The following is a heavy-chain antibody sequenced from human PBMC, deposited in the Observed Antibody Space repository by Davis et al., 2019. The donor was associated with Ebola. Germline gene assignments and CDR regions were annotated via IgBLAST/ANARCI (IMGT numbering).Heavy chain of an antibody. CDR2: IYYSGST. CDR1: GGSFSGYY. D-gene: IGHD2-2*01. CDR3: ASNIVVVPAANRWFDP. Sequence: SETLSLTCAVYGGSFSGYYWSWIRQPPGKGLEWIGYIYYSGSTNYNPSLKSRVTISVDTSKNQFSLKLSSVTAADTAVYYCASNIVVVPAANRWFDPWGQGTLVTVSS. J-gene: IGHJ5*02. V-gene: IGHV4-59*01.